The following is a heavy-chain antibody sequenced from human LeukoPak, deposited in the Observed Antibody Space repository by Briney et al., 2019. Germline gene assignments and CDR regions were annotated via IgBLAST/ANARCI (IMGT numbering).Heavy chain of an antibody. CDR2: IIPILGIA. CDR1: GGTFSSYA. CDR3: ASRYSSGYYPFDY. Sequence: SVKVSCKASGGTFSSYAISWVRQAPGQGLEWMGRIIPILGIANYAQKFQGRVTITADESTSTAYMELSSLRSEDTAVYYCASRYSSGYYPFDYWGQGTLVTVSS. V-gene: IGHV1-69*04. D-gene: IGHD3-22*01. J-gene: IGHJ4*02.